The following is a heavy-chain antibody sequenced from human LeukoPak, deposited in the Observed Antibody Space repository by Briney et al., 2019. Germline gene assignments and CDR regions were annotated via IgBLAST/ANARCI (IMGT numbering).Heavy chain of an antibody. V-gene: IGHV1-2*02. D-gene: IGHD6-19*01. CDR3: ATEDSGIAVDY. J-gene: IGHJ4*02. CDR2: INPNSGGT. Sequence: ASVKVTCKASVYTFTGYYMHWVRQAPGQGLEWMGWINPNSGGTNYAQKFQGRVTMTRDTSISTAYMELSRLRSDDTAVYYCATEDSGIAVDYWGQGTLVTVSS. CDR1: VYTFTGYY.